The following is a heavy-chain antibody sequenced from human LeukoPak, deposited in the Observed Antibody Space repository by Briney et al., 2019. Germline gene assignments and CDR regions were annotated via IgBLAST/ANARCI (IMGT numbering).Heavy chain of an antibody. CDR1: GFTFSSSW. D-gene: IGHD3-16*01. Sequence: QPGGSLRLSCAASGFTFSSSWMHWVRQAPGKGLVWVSRITRDGSSTTYADSVKGRFTTSRDNAKNTLYLQMDSLRDDDTAVNYCARVPGYESWSPFWGGMDVWGNGTTVIVSS. J-gene: IGHJ6*04. V-gene: IGHV3-74*01. CDR3: ARVPGYESWSPFWGGMDV. CDR2: ITRDGSST.